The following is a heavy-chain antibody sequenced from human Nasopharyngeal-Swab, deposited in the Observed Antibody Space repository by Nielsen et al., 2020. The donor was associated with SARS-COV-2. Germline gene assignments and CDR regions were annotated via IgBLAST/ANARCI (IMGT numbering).Heavy chain of an antibody. CDR3: ARDGGAVAGPDY. CDR2: INAGNGNT. CDR1: GYTFTSYA. D-gene: IGHD6-19*01. Sequence: ASVKVSCKASGYTFTSYAMHWVRQAPGQRLEWMGWINAGNGNTKYSQKFQGKVTITRDTSASTAYMELSSLRSEDTAVYYCARDGGAVAGPDYGGQGTLVTVSS. V-gene: IGHV1-3*01. J-gene: IGHJ4*02.